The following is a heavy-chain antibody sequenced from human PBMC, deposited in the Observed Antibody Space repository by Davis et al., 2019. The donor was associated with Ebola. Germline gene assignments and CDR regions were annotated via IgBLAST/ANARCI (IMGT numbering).Heavy chain of an antibody. V-gene: IGHV3-53*04. J-gene: IGHJ5*02. CDR3: ARIHCSSTSCYRGGWFDP. D-gene: IGHD2-2*02. CDR1: GFTFSSYA. CDR2: IYSGGST. Sequence: GGSLRLSCAASGFTFSSYAMSWVRQAPGKGLEWVSVIYSGGSTYYADSVKGRFTISRHNSKNTLYLQMNSLRAEDTAVYYCARIHCSSTSCYRGGWFDPWGQGTLVTVSS.